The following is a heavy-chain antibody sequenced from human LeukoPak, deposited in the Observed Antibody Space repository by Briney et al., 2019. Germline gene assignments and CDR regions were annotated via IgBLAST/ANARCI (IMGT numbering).Heavy chain of an antibody. D-gene: IGHD1-26*01. CDR3: ARAPGGGYNWFDP. CDR2: IYYSGST. V-gene: IGHV4-59*01. Sequence: PSETLSLTCTVSGASISSYYWSWIRQPPGKGLEWIGFIYYSGSTNYNPSLKSRVTISVDTSNNQFSLKLSSVTAADTAVYYCARAPGGGYNWFDPWGQGTLVTVSS. CDR1: GASISSYY. J-gene: IGHJ5*02.